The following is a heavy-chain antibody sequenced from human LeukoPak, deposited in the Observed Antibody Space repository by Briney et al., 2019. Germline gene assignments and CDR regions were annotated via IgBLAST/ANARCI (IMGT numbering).Heavy chain of an antibody. D-gene: IGHD3-22*01. CDR3: AKGYYYDSSVKYYFDY. J-gene: IGHJ4*02. CDR2: ISGSGSST. V-gene: IGHV3-23*01. Sequence: PGGSLRLSCAASGFTFSSYAMSWVRQAPGKGLEWVSAISGSGSSTYYADSVKGRFTISRDNSKNTLYLQMNSLRAEDTAVYYCAKGYYYDSSVKYYFDYWRQPTLVSDCS. CDR1: GFTFSSYA.